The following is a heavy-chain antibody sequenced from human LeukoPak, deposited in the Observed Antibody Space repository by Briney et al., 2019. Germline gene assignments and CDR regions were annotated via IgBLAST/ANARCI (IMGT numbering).Heavy chain of an antibody. CDR2: VYYSGTT. Sequence: PSETLSLTCTVSGGSISGSSYYWGWIRQPPGTGLEWIGNVYYSGTTYYSPSLKSRVTISVDTSKNQFSLKLSSVTAADTAVYYCARQDTITTPGVDYWGQGTPVTVSS. D-gene: IGHD3-3*01. J-gene: IGHJ4*02. V-gene: IGHV4-39*01. CDR3: ARQDTITTPGVDY. CDR1: GGSISGSSYY.